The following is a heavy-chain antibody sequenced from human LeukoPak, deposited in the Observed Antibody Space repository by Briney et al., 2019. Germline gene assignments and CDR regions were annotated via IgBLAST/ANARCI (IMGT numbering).Heavy chain of an antibody. D-gene: IGHD1-20*01. CDR1: GGSISSGDYY. Sequence: SETLSLTCTVSGGSISSGDYYWSWIRQPPGKGLEWIGYIYYSGSTYYNPSLKSRVTISVDTSKNQFSLKLSSVTAADTAVYYCAREIGAPGNWNYFDYWGQGTLVTVSS. V-gene: IGHV4-31*03. CDR3: AREIGAPGNWNYFDY. J-gene: IGHJ4*02. CDR2: IYYSGST.